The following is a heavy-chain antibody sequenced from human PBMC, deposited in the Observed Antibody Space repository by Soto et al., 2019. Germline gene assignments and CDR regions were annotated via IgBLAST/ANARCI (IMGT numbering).Heavy chain of an antibody. Sequence: QVQLQESGPGLVKPSEPLSLTCTVSGGSISSYYWSWIRQPPGKGLEWIGYIYYSGITDYNPSLKSRVTISVDTSKSQFSLKLSSVTAADTAVYYCARGGGVYYFDYWGQGTLVTVSS. J-gene: IGHJ4*02. D-gene: IGHD2-8*02. CDR3: ARGGGVYYFDY. V-gene: IGHV4-59*01. CDR2: IYYSGIT. CDR1: GGSISSYY.